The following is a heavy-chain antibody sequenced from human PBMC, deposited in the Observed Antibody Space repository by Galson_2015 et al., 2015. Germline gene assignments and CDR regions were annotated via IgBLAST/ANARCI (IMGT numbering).Heavy chain of an antibody. CDR1: GFTFSRYA. CDR2: VTSDGGST. CDR3: ARIFYDNGDYYYDY. J-gene: IGHJ4*02. D-gene: IGHD3-22*01. Sequence: SLRLSCAAYGFTFSRYAMHWVRQAPGKGLEYVSSVTSDGGSTYYADSVKGRFTISRDNSKNTLYLQMGSLRAEDMAVYYCARIFYDNGDYYYDYWGLGTLVTVSS. V-gene: IGHV3-64*02.